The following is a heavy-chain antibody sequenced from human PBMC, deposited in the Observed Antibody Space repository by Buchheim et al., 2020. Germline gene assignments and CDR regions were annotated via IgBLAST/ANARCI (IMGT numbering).Heavy chain of an antibody. V-gene: IGHV1-69*01. D-gene: IGHD2-15*01. Sequence: QVQLVQSGAEVKRPGSSVKVSCKASGGTFSSYAISWVRQAPGQGLEWMGGIIPIFGTANYAQKFQGRVTITADESTSTAYMELSSLRSEDTAVYYCAREGYCSGGSCYDLFYYGMDVWGQGTT. CDR1: GGTFSSYA. CDR2: IIPIFGTA. CDR3: AREGYCSGGSCYDLFYYGMDV. J-gene: IGHJ6*02.